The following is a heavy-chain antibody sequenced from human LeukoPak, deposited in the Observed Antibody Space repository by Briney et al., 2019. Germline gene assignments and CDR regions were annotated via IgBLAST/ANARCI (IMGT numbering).Heavy chain of an antibody. CDR3: ATYYYDSSGYYYFDY. Sequence: SETLSLTCAVYGGSFSGYYWSWNRQPPGKGLEWIGEINHSGSTNYNPSLKSRVTISVDKSKNQFSLKLSSVTAADTAVYYCATYYYDSSGYYYFDYWGQGTLVTVSS. CDR1: GGSFSGYY. D-gene: IGHD3-22*01. V-gene: IGHV4-34*01. J-gene: IGHJ4*02. CDR2: INHSGST.